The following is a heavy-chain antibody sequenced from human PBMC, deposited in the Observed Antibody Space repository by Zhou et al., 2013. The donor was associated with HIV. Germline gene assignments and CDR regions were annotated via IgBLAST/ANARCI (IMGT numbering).Heavy chain of an antibody. CDR1: GYTLSGYD. CDR3: AEREVGFXANENALPSRSARGYYIQVDV. CDR2: MNPKSGDS. D-gene: IGHD3-22*01. J-gene: IGHJ6*02. V-gene: IGHV1-8*01. Sequence: QVQLVQSGAEVKKPGASVKVSCRASGYTLSGYDINWVRQAAGQGLEWMGWMNPKSGDSGLAQKFQDRVTMTTNTSISTISLELSSLKFEDTAVYYCAEREVGFXANENALPSRSARGYYIQVDVVGPTGPRSPS.